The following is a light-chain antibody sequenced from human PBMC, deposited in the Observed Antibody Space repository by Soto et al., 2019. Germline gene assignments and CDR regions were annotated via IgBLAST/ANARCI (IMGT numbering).Light chain of an antibody. V-gene: IGLV1-40*01. CDR3: QSYDSSLSGSV. CDR1: SSNIGAGYD. J-gene: IGLJ2*01. CDR2: ANY. Sequence: QSVLTQPPSVSGAPGQRVTISCTGSSSNIGAGYDVHWYQQFPGTAPKLLIYANYNRPSGVPDRFSGSKSGTSASLAITGLQAEDEADYYCQSYDSSLSGSVFGGGTKLTVL.